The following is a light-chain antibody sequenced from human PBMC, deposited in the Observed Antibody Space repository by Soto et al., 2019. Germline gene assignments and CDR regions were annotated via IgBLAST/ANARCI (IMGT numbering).Light chain of an antibody. CDR2: AAT. Sequence: DIQMTQSPSSLSASVGDRVTITCRASQSISSHLNWYQQKPGKAPKLLIYAATSLQSGVPSRFSGSGSGTEFPLTISSLQPEDFASYYCQQTYSTPWTFGQGTKVEIK. V-gene: IGKV1-39*01. J-gene: IGKJ1*01. CDR1: QSISSH. CDR3: QQTYSTPWT.